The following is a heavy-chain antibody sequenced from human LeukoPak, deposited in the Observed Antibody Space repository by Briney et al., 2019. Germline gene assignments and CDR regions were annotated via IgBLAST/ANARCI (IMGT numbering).Heavy chain of an antibody. CDR3: ARHGDGYNLRAWFDP. D-gene: IGHD5-24*01. CDR2: IYTSGST. Sequence: SETLSLTCTVSGGSIGSYYWSWIRQPPGKGLEWIGYIYTSGSTNYNPSLKSRVTISVDTSKNQFSLKLSSVTAADTAVYYCARHGDGYNLRAWFDPWGQGTLVTVSS. V-gene: IGHV4-4*09. CDR1: GGSIGSYY. J-gene: IGHJ5*02.